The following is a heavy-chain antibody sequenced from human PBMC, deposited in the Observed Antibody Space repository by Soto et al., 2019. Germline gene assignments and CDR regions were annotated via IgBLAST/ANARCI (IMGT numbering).Heavy chain of an antibody. Sequence: PGGSVSLSCTVSGVTFSNYAMNWVRQAPGKGLEWVSSLSGSGGTTYYADSVKGRFIISRDNSKNTLYLLMNSLRAEDTALYFCARVPRQLEPTLCFDPWGQGTLVTVSS. V-gene: IGHV3-23*01. CDR2: LSGSGGTT. D-gene: IGHD1-1*01. J-gene: IGHJ5*02. CDR1: GVTFSNYA. CDR3: ARVPRQLEPTLCFDP.